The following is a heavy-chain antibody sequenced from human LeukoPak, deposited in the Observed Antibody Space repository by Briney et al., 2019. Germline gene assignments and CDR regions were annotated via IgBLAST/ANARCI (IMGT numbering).Heavy chain of an antibody. D-gene: IGHD5-18*01. J-gene: IGHJ5*02. V-gene: IGHV3-64D*09. CDR3: AKELRGYSYGLRNNWFDP. Sequence: GGSLRLSCSASGFTFSSYAMHWVRQAPGKGLEYVSAVSSSGGTTYYADSVKARFIISRDNSKNTLYLQMSSLRAADTAVYYCAKELRGYSYGLRNNWFDPWGQGTLVTVSS. CDR2: VSSSGGTT. CDR1: GFTFSSYA.